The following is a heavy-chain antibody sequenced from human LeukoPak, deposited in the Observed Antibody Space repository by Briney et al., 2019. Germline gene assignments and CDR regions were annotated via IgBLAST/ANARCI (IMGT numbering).Heavy chain of an antibody. J-gene: IGHJ4*02. CDR3: AREVMAYHDY. Sequence: PGGSLRLSCVASGFTLRTYAMHWVRQAPGKGLEWVAVISYDGSNKYYADSVKGRFTISRDNAKNSLYLQMNSLRAEDTAVYYCAREVMAYHDYWGQGTLVTVSS. D-gene: IGHD2-2*01. CDR2: ISYDGSNK. V-gene: IGHV3-30*04. CDR1: GFTLRTYA.